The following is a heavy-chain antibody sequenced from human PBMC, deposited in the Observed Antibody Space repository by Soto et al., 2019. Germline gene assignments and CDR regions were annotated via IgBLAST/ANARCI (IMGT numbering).Heavy chain of an antibody. Sequence: GGSLRLSCAASGFTFSSYGMHWVRQAPGKGLEWVAVIWYDGSNKYYADSVKGRFTISRDNSKNTLYLQMNSLRAEDTAVYYCARSTMVRGVYHFDYWGQGTLVTVSS. V-gene: IGHV3-33*01. CDR3: ARSTMVRGVYHFDY. D-gene: IGHD3-10*01. CDR1: GFTFSSYG. CDR2: IWYDGSNK. J-gene: IGHJ4*02.